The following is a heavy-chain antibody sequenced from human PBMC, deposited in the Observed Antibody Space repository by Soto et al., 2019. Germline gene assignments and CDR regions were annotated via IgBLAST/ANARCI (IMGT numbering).Heavy chain of an antibody. Sequence: SETLSLTCAVYGGSFSGHYWSWIRQPPGKGLEWIGEINHSGSTNYNPSLKSRVTISVDTSKNQLSLKLSSVTAAGTAVYYCARGAICGAVNKRYYYYVDGMDVWGQGTTVTV. CDR3: ARGAICGAVNKRYYYYVDGMDV. CDR2: INHSGST. D-gene: IGHD3-3*01. V-gene: IGHV4-34*01. J-gene: IGHJ6*02. CDR1: GGSFSGHY.